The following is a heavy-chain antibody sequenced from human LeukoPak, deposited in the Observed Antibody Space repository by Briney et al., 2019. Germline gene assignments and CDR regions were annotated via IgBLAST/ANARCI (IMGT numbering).Heavy chain of an antibody. CDR3: VRDDWGFDY. Sequence: GGSLTLSCSFSGLIASSNYMAWVRQAPGKGLEYVSAISSNGGSTYYANSVKGRFTISRDNSKNTLYLQMNSLRTEDTAVYYCVRDDWGFDYWGQGTLVTVSS. V-gene: IGHV3-64*01. D-gene: IGHD7-27*01. CDR2: ISSNGGST. J-gene: IGHJ4*02. CDR1: GLIASSNY.